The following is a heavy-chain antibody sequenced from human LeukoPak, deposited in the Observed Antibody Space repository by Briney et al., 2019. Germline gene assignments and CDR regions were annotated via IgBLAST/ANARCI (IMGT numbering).Heavy chain of an antibody. D-gene: IGHD3-3*01. J-gene: IGHJ6*02. V-gene: IGHV1-18*01. CDR2: ISAYNGNT. CDR1: GYTFTSYG. Sequence: ASVKVSCKASGYTFTSYGISWVRQAPGQGLEWMGWISAYNGNTNYAQKLQGRVTMTTDTSTSTAYMELSSLRSEDTAVYYCARGLIHYDFWSGRSWDGMDVWGQGTTVTVSS. CDR3: ARGLIHYDFWSGRSWDGMDV.